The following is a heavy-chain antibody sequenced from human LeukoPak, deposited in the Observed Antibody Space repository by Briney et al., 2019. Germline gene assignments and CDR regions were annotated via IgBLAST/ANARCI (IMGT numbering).Heavy chain of an antibody. CDR3: ARAVLGRPYYDFWSGYLGNWFDP. D-gene: IGHD3-3*01. CDR2: IYTSGST. J-gene: IGHJ5*02. Sequence: SETLSLTCTVSGGSISSYYWSWIRQPAGKGLEWLGRIYTSGSTNYNPSLKSRVTMSVDTSKNQFSLKLSSVTAADTAVYYCARAVLGRPYYDFWSGYLGNWFDPWGQGTLVTVSS. CDR1: GGSISSYY. V-gene: IGHV4-4*07.